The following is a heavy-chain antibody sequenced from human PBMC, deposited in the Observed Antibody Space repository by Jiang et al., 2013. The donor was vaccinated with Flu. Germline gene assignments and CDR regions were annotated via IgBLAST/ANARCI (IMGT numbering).Heavy chain of an antibody. CDR2: TYYRSKWYN. J-gene: IGHJ5*02. CDR3: ARGTAAPGDNWFDP. Sequence: QTLSLTCAISGDSVSSNSAAWNWIRQSPSRGLEWLGRTYYRSKWYNDYAVSVKSRITINPDTSKNQFSLQLNSVTPEDTAVYYCARGTAAPGDNWFDPWGQGTLVTVSS. CDR1: GDSVSSNSAA. D-gene: IGHD2-2*01. V-gene: IGHV6-1*01.